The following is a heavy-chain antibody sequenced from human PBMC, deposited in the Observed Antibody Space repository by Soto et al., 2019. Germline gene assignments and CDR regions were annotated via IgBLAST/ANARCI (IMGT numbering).Heavy chain of an antibody. Sequence: ASLTISFTCLGYSFTRYWMVWVQQMPGKGLEWMGNIYPGDSDTRYSPSFQGQVTISADKSISTVYLQWSSLKASDTAMSYCARGYCTTNICDPWFDPWGQGTPVTVYS. CDR1: GYSFTRYW. J-gene: IGHJ5*02. CDR3: ARGYCTTNICDPWFDP. D-gene: IGHD2-8*01. CDR2: IYPGDSDT. V-gene: IGHV5-51*07.